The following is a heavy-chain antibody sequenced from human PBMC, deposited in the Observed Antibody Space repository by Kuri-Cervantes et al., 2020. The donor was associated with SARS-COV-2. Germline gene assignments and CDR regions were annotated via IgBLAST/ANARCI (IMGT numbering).Heavy chain of an antibody. CDR2: IYHSGSA. Sequence: GSLRLSCAVYGGSFSGYYWGWIRQPPGKGLEWIGSIYHSGSAYYNPSLKSRVTISVDTSKNQFSLKLSSVTAADTAVYYCARHSPGFLEWLSWFDPWGQGTLVTVSS. J-gene: IGHJ5*02. CDR1: GGSFSGYY. CDR3: ARHSPGFLEWLSWFDP. V-gene: IGHV4-38-2*01. D-gene: IGHD3-3*01.